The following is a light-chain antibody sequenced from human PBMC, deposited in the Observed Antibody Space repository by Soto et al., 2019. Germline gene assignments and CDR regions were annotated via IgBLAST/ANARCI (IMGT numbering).Light chain of an antibody. V-gene: IGKV3D-15*01. Sequence: EIVMTQSPVTLSVSPGERAPLSCRAGQSVSSNLAWYQQKPGQAPRLLIYGASNRATGIPDRFSGSGSGTEFTLTISSLQPDDFATYYCQQYHRSSITFGQGTRLEIK. CDR3: QQYHRSSIT. CDR1: QSVSSN. J-gene: IGKJ5*01. CDR2: GAS.